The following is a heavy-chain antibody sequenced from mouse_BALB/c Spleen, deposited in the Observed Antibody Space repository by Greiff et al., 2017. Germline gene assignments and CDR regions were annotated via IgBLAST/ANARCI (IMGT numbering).Heavy chain of an antibody. CDR1: GFNIKDYY. CDR3: NARGGNGWLNY. CDR2: IDPENGDT. Sequence: EVQLQESGAELVRSGASVKLSCTASGFNIKDYYMHWVKQRPEQGLEWIGCIDPENGDTEYAPKFQGKATMTADTSSNTAYLQLSSLTSEDTAVYYCNARGGNGWLNYWGQGTTLTVSS. D-gene: IGHD2-1*01. J-gene: IGHJ2*01. V-gene: IGHV14-4*02.